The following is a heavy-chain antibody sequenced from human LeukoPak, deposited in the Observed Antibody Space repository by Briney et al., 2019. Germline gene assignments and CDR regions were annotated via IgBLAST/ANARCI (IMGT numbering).Heavy chain of an antibody. Sequence: GGSLRLSCAASGFTVSSYYMSWVRQAPGKGLEWVPVIYSCGTAYYADSVKGRFTISRDNSKNTLYLQMNSLRAEDTAVYYCARGYGSRSWYADRAEYLQHWGQGTLVTVSS. CDR3: ARGYGSRSWYADRAEYLQH. CDR2: IYSCGTA. J-gene: IGHJ1*01. V-gene: IGHV3-66*01. D-gene: IGHD6-13*01. CDR1: GFTVSSYY.